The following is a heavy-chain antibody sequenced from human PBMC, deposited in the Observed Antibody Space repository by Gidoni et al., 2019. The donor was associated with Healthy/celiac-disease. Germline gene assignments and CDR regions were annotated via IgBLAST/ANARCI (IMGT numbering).Heavy chain of an antibody. CDR2: ISSSSSYI. CDR3: ARGALNLDYGDYPWYFDY. CDR1: GFTFSSYR. Sequence: EVQLVASGGGMVKTVGSLRLSCAASGFTFSSYRMTWVRQAPGKGLEWVSSISSSSSYIYYADSVKGRFTISRDNAKNSLYLQMNSLRAEDTAVYYCARGALNLDYGDYPWYFDYWGQGTLVTVSS. J-gene: IGHJ4*02. D-gene: IGHD4-17*01. V-gene: IGHV3-21*01.